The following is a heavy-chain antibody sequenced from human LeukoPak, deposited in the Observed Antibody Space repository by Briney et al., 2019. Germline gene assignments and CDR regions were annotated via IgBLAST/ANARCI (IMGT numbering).Heavy chain of an antibody. CDR2: IIPIFGTA. CDR1: GGTFSSYA. D-gene: IGHD3-3*01. CDR3: ARDKLTNYDFWSGYDY. V-gene: IGHV1-69*13. J-gene: IGHJ4*02. Sequence: SVKVSCKASGGTFSSYAISWVRQAPGQGLEWMGGIIPIFGTANYAQKFQGRVTITADESTSTDYMELSSLRSEDTAVYYCARDKLTNYDFWSGYDYWGQGTLVTVSS.